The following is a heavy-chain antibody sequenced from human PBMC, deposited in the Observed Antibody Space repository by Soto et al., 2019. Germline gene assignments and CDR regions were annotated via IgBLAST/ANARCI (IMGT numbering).Heavy chain of an antibody. V-gene: IGHV3-30-3*01. D-gene: IGHD3-10*01. CDR1: GFTFSSYA. Sequence: GGSLRLSCAASGFTFSSYAMHWVRQAPGKGLEWVAVISYDGSNKYYADSVKGRFTISRDNSKNTLYLQMNSLRAEDTAVYYCARGVHKSWFDPWGQGTLVTVSS. J-gene: IGHJ5*02. CDR3: ARGVHKSWFDP. CDR2: ISYDGSNK.